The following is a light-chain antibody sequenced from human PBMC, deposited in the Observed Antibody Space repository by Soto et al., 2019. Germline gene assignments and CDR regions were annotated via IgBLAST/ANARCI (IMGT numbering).Light chain of an antibody. V-gene: IGKV3-20*01. J-gene: IGKJ2*01. CDR3: QQYGSSPRGT. CDR2: GAS. Sequence: EIVLTQSPGTLSLSPGERATLSCRASQSVSSSYLAWYQQKPGQAPRLLIYGASSRATGIPDRFSGSGSGTDFTLPISRLEPEDLAVYYCQQYGSSPRGTFGQGTKLQIK. CDR1: QSVSSSY.